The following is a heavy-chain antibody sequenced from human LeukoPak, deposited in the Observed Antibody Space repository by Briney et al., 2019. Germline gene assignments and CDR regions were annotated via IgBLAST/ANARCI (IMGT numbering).Heavy chain of an antibody. V-gene: IGHV4-39*07. CDR2: INHSGST. CDR1: GGSISSSIYY. Sequence: SETLSLTCTASGGSISSSIYYWSWIRQPPGKGLEWIGEINHSGSTNYNPSLKSRVTISVDTSKNQFSLKLSSVTAADTAVYYCAGDCSSTSCQDYWGQGTLVTVSS. D-gene: IGHD2-2*01. J-gene: IGHJ4*02. CDR3: AGDCSSTSCQDY.